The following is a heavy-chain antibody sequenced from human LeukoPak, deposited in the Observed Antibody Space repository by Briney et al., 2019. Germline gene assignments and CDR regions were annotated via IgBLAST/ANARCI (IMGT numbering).Heavy chain of an antibody. Sequence: PSETLSLTCDVSGYSISGAYYWGWIRQPPGKGLEWIGTIYYSGSTYYNPSLKSRVAISVDTSKSQFSLKLNSVTAADTAVYYCARDTTGSSLDYWGQGTLVTVSS. V-gene: IGHV4-38-2*02. CDR2: IYYSGST. D-gene: IGHD1-26*01. CDR1: GYSISGAYY. CDR3: ARDTTGSSLDY. J-gene: IGHJ4*02.